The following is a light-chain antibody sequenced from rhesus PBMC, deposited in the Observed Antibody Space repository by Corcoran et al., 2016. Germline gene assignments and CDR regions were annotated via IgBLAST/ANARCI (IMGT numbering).Light chain of an antibody. CDR3: TSYAGSNSLI. J-gene: IGLJ1*01. Sequence: QAALTQPRSVSGSPGQSVTISCTGTISDIGGYNYVSWYQHHPGTAPKLLIFEVTKWPSGVSDRFSGSKSGKTAALTISGLQAEDEADYYCTSYAGSNSLIFGSGTRLTVL. CDR2: EVT. V-gene: IGLV2-32*02. CDR1: ISDIGGYNY.